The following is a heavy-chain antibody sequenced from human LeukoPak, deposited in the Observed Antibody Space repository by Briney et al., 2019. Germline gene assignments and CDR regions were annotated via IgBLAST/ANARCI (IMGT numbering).Heavy chain of an antibody. CDR2: INHSGST. D-gene: IGHD3-22*01. V-gene: IGHV4-34*01. Sequence: PSETLSPTCAVYGGSFSGYYWSWIRQPPGKGLEWIGEINHSGSTNYNPSHKSRVTISVDTSKNQFSLKLSSVTAADTAVYYCARGYQKWLSHALYYFDYWGQGTLVTVSS. CDR3: ARGYQKWLSHALYYFDY. CDR1: GGSFSGYY. J-gene: IGHJ4*02.